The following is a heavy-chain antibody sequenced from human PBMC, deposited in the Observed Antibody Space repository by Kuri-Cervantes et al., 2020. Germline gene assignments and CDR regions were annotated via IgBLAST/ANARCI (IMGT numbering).Heavy chain of an antibody. D-gene: IGHD4-17*01. CDR2: IYYSGST. Sequence: SETLSFTCTVSGGSISRADYYWSWVRQPPGKGLEWIGYIYYSGSTYYSPSLKSRVTISIDTSKNRFSLKLSSVTAADTAVYYCASTHYGDYGLDYWGQGTLVTVSS. J-gene: IGHJ4*02. CDR1: GGSISRADYY. V-gene: IGHV4-30-4*01. CDR3: ASTHYGDYGLDY.